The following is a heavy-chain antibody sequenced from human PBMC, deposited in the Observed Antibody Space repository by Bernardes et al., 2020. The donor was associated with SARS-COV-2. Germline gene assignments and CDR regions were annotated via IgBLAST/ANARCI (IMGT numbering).Heavy chain of an antibody. V-gene: IGHV3-21*01. CDR2: ITSSSSYK. J-gene: IGHJ4*02. CDR3: ARESDWNYVFDY. CDR1: EFTFSSYA. D-gene: IGHD1-7*01. Sequence: GSSRLPCAASEFTFSSYALSWVRQAPGTGLEWVSSITSSSSYKYYADSVKGRFTISRDNAKNSLYLQMNSLRAEDTAVYFCARESDWNYVFDYWGQGTLVTVSS.